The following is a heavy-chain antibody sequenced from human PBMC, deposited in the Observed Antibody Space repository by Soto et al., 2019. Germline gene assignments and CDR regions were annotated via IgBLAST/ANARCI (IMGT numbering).Heavy chain of an antibody. CDR1: GFTFSGFP. CDR3: ARGMGGRVYYYYFGMDV. Sequence: PGGSLRLSCAASGFTFSGFPMHWVRQAPGKGLEWVAVISYDGNNKYYADSVRGRSTISRDNSKNTLYLEMNGLRPDDTSVYYCARGMGGRVYYYYFGMDVWAQGPRSPSP. D-gene: IGHD2-15*01. J-gene: IGHJ6*02. CDR2: ISYDGNNK. V-gene: IGHV3-30-3*01.